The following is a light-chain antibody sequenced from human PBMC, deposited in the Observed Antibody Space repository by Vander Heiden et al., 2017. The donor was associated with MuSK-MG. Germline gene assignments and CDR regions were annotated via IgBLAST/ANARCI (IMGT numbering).Light chain of an antibody. J-gene: IGLJ1*01. Sequence: SALPHPRSVSGSPGPSVTISSTGSSDDVGYYHNLDWYQQHPGKDPKVVIYDVTKRHSGVPDRFSGSKSGNTAALTMSGLQADDEADYYCCSYAGRYSFEIFGTGTKVTVL. CDR3: CSYAGRYSFEI. V-gene: IGLV2-11*01. CDR2: DVT. CDR1: SDDVGYYHN.